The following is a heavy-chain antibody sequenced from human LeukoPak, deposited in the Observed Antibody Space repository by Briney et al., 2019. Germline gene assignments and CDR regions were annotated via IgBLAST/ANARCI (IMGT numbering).Heavy chain of an antibody. CDR2: INPNSGGT. J-gene: IGHJ4*02. V-gene: IGHV1-2*02. CDR1: GYTFTGYY. D-gene: IGHD6-19*01. Sequence: GASVKVSCKASGYTFTGYYMHWVRQAPGQGLEWMGWINPNSGGTNYAQKFQGRVTMTRDTSISTVYMELSRLRSDDTAMYYCARRRSSSGWYLDWGQGTLVTVSS. CDR3: ARRRSSSGWYLD.